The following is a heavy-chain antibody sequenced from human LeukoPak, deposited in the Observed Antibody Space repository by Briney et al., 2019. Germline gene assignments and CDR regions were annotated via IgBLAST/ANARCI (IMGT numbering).Heavy chain of an antibody. CDR1: GNSIRSYY. CDR2: IYYSGTT. Sequence: PSEPLSLICTVSGNSIRSYYWIWIRHPPGKGLEWIGYIYYSGTTSYNPSLRSRVTISVDMSKNQFSLRLTSVTAADTAVYYCARQSEGFDSWGQGTLVTVSS. J-gene: IGHJ4*02. V-gene: IGHV4-59*08. CDR3: ARQSEGFDS.